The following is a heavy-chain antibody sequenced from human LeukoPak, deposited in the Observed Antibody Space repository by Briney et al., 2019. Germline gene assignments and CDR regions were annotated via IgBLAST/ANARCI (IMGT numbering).Heavy chain of an antibody. CDR1: GFTFSSYS. J-gene: IGHJ4*02. CDR2: ISSSSSYI. V-gene: IGHV3-21*04. Sequence: GGSLRLSCAASGFTFSSYSMNWVRQAPGKGLEWVSSISSSSSYIYYADSVKGRFTISRDNAKNSLYLQMNSLRAEDTAVYYCAKVSRYQLYFDYWGQGTLVTVSS. CDR3: AKVSRYQLYFDY. D-gene: IGHD2-2*01.